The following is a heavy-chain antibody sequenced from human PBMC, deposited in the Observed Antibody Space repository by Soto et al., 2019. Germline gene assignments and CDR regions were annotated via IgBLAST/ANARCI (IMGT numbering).Heavy chain of an antibody. Sequence: ASVKVSCKASGYTFTGYGISWVRQAPGQGLEWMGWISAYNGNTNYAQKLQGRVTMTTDTSTSTAYMELRSLRSDDTAVYYCARDVYYDFWSGYYFDYWGQGTLVTVSS. CDR2: ISAYNGNT. J-gene: IGHJ4*02. V-gene: IGHV1-18*01. D-gene: IGHD3-3*01. CDR3: ARDVYYDFWSGYYFDY. CDR1: GYTFTGYG.